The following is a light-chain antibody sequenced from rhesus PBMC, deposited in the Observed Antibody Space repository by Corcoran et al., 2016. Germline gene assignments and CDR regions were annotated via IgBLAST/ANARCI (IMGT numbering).Light chain of an antibody. V-gene: IGKV2-91*01. J-gene: IGKJ2*01. CDR3: MQGTQLPYS. CDR2: FAS. Sequence: DIVMTQTPLSLPVTPGEPASISCRSSQSLLHSNGYTYLYWYLQKPGQSPQLLMYFASSRASGVPDRFSGRGSGTDFTLGISRVEAEDIGVYYCMQGTQLPYSFGQGTKVEIK. CDR1: QSLLHSNGYTY.